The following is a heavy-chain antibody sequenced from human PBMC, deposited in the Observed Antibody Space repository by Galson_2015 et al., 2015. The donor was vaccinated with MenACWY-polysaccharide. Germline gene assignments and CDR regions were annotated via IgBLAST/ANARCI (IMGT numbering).Heavy chain of an antibody. J-gene: IGHJ4*02. CDR1: GFTFNNYW. CDR2: IRQDGSEM. D-gene: IGHD1-26*01. Sequence: SLRLSCAASGFTFNNYWMSWVRQAPGKEPEWVANIRQDGSEMYYVDSVKGRFTISRDNAKDSLFLQMSSLRAEDTAVYYCARDKAVGATHFDYWGRGTLVTVSS. V-gene: IGHV3-7*01. CDR3: ARDKAVGATHFDY.